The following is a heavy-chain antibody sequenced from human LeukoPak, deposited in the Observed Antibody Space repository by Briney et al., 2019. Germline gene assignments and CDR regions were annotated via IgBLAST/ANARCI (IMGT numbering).Heavy chain of an antibody. CDR3: VSSISSYFAY. CDR2: ICYSGSN. J-gene: IGHJ4*02. V-gene: IGHV4-59*01. CDR1: GGSTSSYY. Sequence: PSETLSLTCTASGGSTSSYYWIWIRQAPGKGLEWIGYICYSGSNNYNPSLESRATISVNTANTQFLLKLSLVPDAVAAVYYWVSSISSYFAYWGQGTLVTVSS. D-gene: IGHD3-16*02.